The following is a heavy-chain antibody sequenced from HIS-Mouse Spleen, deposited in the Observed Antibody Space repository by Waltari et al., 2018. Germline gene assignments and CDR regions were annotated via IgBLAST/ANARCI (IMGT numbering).Heavy chain of an antibody. CDR1: GCSISSSSYS. Sequence: QLQLQESGPGLVKPSETLSLTCTVSGCSISSSSYSWGWIRQPPWKGLEWLGSIYYSGSTYYNPSLKSRVTISVDTSKNQFSLKLSSVTAADTAVYYCAREIPYSSSWYDWYFDLWGRGTLVTVSS. V-gene: IGHV4-39*07. J-gene: IGHJ2*01. CDR2: IYYSGST. CDR3: AREIPYSSSWYDWYFDL. D-gene: IGHD6-13*01.